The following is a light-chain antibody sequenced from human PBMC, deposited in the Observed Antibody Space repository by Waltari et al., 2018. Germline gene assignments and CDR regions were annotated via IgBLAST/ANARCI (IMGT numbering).Light chain of an antibody. Sequence: QSALTQPRSVSGSPGQSVPISCTGPSSDLSTYNYVSWYHQHPGKAPKLLIHDVTRRPSGVPDRFSGSRSGNTASLTISGLQAEDEADYYCCSYTGGYTWVFGGGTKLTVL. J-gene: IGLJ3*02. CDR2: DVT. CDR1: SSDLSTYNY. CDR3: CSYTGGYTWV. V-gene: IGLV2-11*01.